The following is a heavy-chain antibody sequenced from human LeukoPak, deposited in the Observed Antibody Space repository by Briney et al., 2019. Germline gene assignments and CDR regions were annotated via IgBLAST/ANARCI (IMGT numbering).Heavy chain of an antibody. J-gene: IGHJ3*02. CDR2: IDGDGSST. V-gene: IGHV3-74*01. Sequence: GGSLRLSCEASGFTFSSYWMHWVRQVPGKGLVWVSRIDGDGSSTTYADAVKGRFTISRDNAKNTLYLQMSSLRAEDTAVYYCARRGLVPAFDIWGQGTMVTVAS. CDR3: ARRGLVPAFDI. D-gene: IGHD2-2*01. CDR1: GFTFSSYW.